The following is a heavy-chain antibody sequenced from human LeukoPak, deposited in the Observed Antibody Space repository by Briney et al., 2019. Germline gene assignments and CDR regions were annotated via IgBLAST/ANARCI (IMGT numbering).Heavy chain of an antibody. Sequence: GGSLRLSCAASGFTFSSYSMNWVRQAPGKGLEWVGRIRRGTNSYTTEYAASVKGRFIISRDDSKNSLYLHMNSLKTEDTAVYHCTRDGGEGGNSAFDIWGQGTMVTVSS. CDR1: GFTFSSYS. D-gene: IGHD3-16*01. CDR2: IRRGTNSYTT. J-gene: IGHJ3*02. V-gene: IGHV3-72*01. CDR3: TRDGGEGGNSAFDI.